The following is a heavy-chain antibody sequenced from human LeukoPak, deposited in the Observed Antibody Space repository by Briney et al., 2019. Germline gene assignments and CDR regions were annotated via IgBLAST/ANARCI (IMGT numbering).Heavy chain of an antibody. CDR2: ISSSSSYI. CDR3: ARDGDVDTIFYFDY. CDR1: GLTFSSYS. J-gene: IGHJ4*02. Sequence: GGSLRLSCAASGLTFSSYSMNWVRQAPGKGLEWVSSISSSSSYIYYADSVKGRFTISRDNAKNSLYLQMTSLRAEDTAVYYCARDGDVDTIFYFDYWGQGTLVTVSS. D-gene: IGHD5-18*01. V-gene: IGHV3-21*01.